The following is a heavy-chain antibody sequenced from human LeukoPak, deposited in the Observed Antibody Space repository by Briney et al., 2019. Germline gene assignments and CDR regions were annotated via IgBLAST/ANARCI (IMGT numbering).Heavy chain of an antibody. CDR2: IIPIFGTA. CDR1: GGTFSSYA. V-gene: IGHV1-69*05. CDR3: ARVGVAGARYYFDY. Sequence: GASVKVSCKASGGTFSSYAISWVRQAPGQGLEWMGRIIPIFGTANYAQKFQGRVMITTDESTSTAYMELSSLRSEDTAVYYCARVGVAGARYYFDYWGQGTLVTVSS. J-gene: IGHJ4*02. D-gene: IGHD6-19*01.